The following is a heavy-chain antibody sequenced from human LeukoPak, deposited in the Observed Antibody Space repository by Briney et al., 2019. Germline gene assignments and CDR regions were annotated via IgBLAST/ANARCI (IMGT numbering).Heavy chain of an antibody. CDR2: IANNGDL. CDR3: AKTARLFEY. CDR1: GASITSSY. D-gene: IGHD6-25*01. J-gene: IGHJ4*02. Sequence: PSETLSLTCTVSGASITSSYWSWIRQSPGRGLECIGHIANNGDLNYNPSLRSRVTISMDTSKNQFSLRLTSVTAADTALYFCAKTARLFEYWGQGALVTVSS. V-gene: IGHV4-59*08.